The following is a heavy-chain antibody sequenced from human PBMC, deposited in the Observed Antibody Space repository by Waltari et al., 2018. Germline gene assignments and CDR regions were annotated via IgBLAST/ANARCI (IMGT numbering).Heavy chain of an antibody. V-gene: IGHV4-39*07. CDR1: GGSISSTSHY. CDR3: ARVARGGYYTGWFDT. D-gene: IGHD3-3*01. CDR2: IYYSGTT. Sequence: QLQLQESGPGLVKPSETLSLTCSVSGGSISSTSHYWGWIRQPPGKGLEWIGSIYYSGTTYYNLSLKSRVTLSVDTSKNQFSLKLSSVTAADTAMYFCARVARGGYYTGWFDTWGQGALVTVSS. J-gene: IGHJ5*02.